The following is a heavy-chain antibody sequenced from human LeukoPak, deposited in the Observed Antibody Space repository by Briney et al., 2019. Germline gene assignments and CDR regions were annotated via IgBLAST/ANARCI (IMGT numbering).Heavy chain of an antibody. J-gene: IGHJ5*02. CDR2: INNDGSDI. V-gene: IGHV3-74*01. CDR1: GSTFSDFW. CDR3: VRDTPHRRLDP. D-gene: IGHD2-15*01. Sequence: GGSLRLSCAASGSTFSDFWMHWVRQAPGKGLVWVSRINNDGSDIIYTDSVKGRFTISRDNAKNTLYLQMNSLRPEDTAVYYCVRDTPHRRLDPWGQGTLVTVSS.